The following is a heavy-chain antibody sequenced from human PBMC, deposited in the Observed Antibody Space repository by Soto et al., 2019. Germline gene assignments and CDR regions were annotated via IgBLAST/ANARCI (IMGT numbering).Heavy chain of an antibody. Sequence: SVKVSCKASGYTFTSYGISWVQQAPGKGHERMGEIIPIFGTVNYAQKFQGRVTITADESTSTAYMELSSLRSEDTAVYYCARHDCISSSCYYYYYYGMDVWGQGTTDTVSS. CDR3: ARHDCISSSCYYYYYYGMDV. CDR2: IIPIFGTV. J-gene: IGHJ6*02. V-gene: IGHV1-69*13. CDR1: GYTFTSYG. D-gene: IGHD2-2*01.